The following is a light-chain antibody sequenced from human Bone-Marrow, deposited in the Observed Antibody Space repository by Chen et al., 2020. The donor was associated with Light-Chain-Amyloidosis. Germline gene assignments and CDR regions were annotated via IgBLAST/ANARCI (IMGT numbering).Light chain of an antibody. CDR2: RDT. V-gene: IGLV3-25*03. CDR1: DLPTKY. J-gene: IGLJ2*01. CDR3: QSADSSGTYEVI. Sequence: SYELTQPPSVSASPGQPARITCSGDDLPTKYAYWYQQEPGQAPVLVIHRDTERPSGISERFSGYSSGTTATLTISGVQAEDEADYHCQSADSSGTYEVIFGGGTKLTVL.